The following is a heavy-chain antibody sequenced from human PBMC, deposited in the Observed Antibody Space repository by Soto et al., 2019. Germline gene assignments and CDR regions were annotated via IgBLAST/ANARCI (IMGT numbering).Heavy chain of an antibody. CDR2: IIPIFGTA. Sequence: SVKVSCKASGGTFSSYAISWVRQAPGQGLEWMGGIIPIFGTANYAQKFQGRVTMTADESTNTAYMELSSLRSEDTAVYYCATLSSQGYSFDYWGQGTLVTVSS. V-gene: IGHV1-69*13. CDR3: ATLSSQGYSFDY. D-gene: IGHD6-13*01. CDR1: GGTFSSYA. J-gene: IGHJ4*02.